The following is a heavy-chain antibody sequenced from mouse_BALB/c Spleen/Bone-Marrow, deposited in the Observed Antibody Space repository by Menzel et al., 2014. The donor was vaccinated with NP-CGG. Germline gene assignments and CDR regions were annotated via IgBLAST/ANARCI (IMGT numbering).Heavy chain of an antibody. V-gene: IGHV5-6*01. Sequence: EVQRVESGGDLVKPGGSLKLSCAASGFTFSNYGMSWVRQTPDKRLEWVATISSGGSYTYYPDCVKGRFTISRDNAKNTLYLQMSSLKSEDTAMYYCARRDGGPMDYWGQGTSVTVSS. CDR3: ARRDGGPMDY. CDR1: GFTFSNYG. CDR2: ISSGGSYT. J-gene: IGHJ4*01. D-gene: IGHD2-3*01.